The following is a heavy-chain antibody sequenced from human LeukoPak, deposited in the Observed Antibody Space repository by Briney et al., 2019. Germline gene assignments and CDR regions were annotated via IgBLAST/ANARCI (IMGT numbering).Heavy chain of an antibody. V-gene: IGHV4-59*08. CDR1: GGSISTYY. J-gene: IGHJ4*02. CDR3: ARHGWDFTSFDY. D-gene: IGHD2-2*01. Sequence: SETLSLTCTVSGGSISTYYWSWIRQPPGKGLEWIGYIYYSRSTNYNPSLKSRVTISVDTSKKQFSLKLSSVTAADTGVYYCARHGWDFTSFDYWGQGTLVTVSS. CDR2: IYYSRST.